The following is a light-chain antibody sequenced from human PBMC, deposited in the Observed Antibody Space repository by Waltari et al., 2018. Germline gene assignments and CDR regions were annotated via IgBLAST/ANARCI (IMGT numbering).Light chain of an antibody. Sequence: QSVLTQPPSASGTPGQRVTLSCSVSSSNIGRNTLNWYQQRPGTAPKLLIYSNNQRPSGVPDRFSGSKSGTSASLAISGLQSEDEADYYCAAWDDSLNGVVFGGGTKLTVL. V-gene: IGLV1-44*01. CDR1: SSNIGRNT. CDR2: SNN. J-gene: IGLJ2*01. CDR3: AAWDDSLNGVV.